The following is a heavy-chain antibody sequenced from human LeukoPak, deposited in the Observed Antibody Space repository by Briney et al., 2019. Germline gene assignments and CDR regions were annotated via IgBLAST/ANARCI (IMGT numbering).Heavy chain of an antibody. Sequence: ASVKVSCKASGYIFTGYYMHWVRQAPGQGLEWMGWINPNSGGTNYAQKFQGRVTMTRDTSISTAYMELSRLRSDDTAVYYCARDSGSGSYFDYWGQGTLVTVSS. CDR1: GYIFTGYY. V-gene: IGHV1-2*02. J-gene: IGHJ4*02. CDR3: ARDSGSGSYFDY. CDR2: INPNSGGT. D-gene: IGHD1-26*01.